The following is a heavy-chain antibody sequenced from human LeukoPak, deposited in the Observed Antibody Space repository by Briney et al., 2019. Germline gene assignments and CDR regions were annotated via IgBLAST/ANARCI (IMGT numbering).Heavy chain of an antibody. CDR1: GGSISSSSYY. J-gene: IGHJ5*02. V-gene: IGHV4-39*07. CDR3: AREYCSGGSCYIRSGWFDP. D-gene: IGHD2-15*01. CDR2: IYYSGST. Sequence: SETLSLTCTVSGGSISSSSYYWGWIRQPPGKGLEWIGSIYYSGSTYYNPSLKSRVTISVDTSKNQFSLKLSSVTAADTAVYYCAREYCSGGSCYIRSGWFDPWGQGTLVTVSS.